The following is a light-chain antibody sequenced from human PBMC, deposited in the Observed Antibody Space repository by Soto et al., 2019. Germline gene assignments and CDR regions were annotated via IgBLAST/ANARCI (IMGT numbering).Light chain of an antibody. CDR2: DVS. CDR3: QQYGSSPKT. Sequence: QSPATLSLSPGERATLYCRASQSVRTYLAWYQQKPGQAPRLLIHDVSDRATGIPARFSGSGSGTDFTLTISRLEPEDFAVYYCQQYGSSPKTFGQGTKVDIK. J-gene: IGKJ1*01. CDR1: QSVRTY. V-gene: IGKV3-20*01.